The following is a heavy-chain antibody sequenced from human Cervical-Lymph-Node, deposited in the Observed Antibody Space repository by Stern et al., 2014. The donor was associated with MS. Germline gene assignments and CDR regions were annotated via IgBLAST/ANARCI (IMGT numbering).Heavy chain of an antibody. V-gene: IGHV4-39*01. CDR1: GGSISRSTYY. CDR2: IYYSGTT. D-gene: IGHD5-12*01. J-gene: IGHJ4*02. CDR3: ARHDGWLPHY. Sequence: QVQLQESGPGLVKPSETLSLTCSVSGGSISRSTYYWGWIRQPPGKGLEWIGSIYYSGTTYYNPSLKSRVTIDTSTNQFSLRMHSGTAADTAVYYCARHDGWLPHYWSQGTLVTVSS.